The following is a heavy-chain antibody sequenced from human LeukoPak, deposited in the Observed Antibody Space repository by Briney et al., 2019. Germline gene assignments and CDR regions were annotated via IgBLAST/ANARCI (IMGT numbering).Heavy chain of an antibody. Sequence: GGSLRLSCAASGFTFSSYWMHWVRQAPGKGLVWVSRIKSDGSSTRYADSVKGRFTISRDNAKNTLWLQMHSLRAEDTAVYYCATDLDYGGYSHFDFWGQGTLVTVSS. J-gene: IGHJ4*02. V-gene: IGHV3-74*01. CDR2: IKSDGSST. CDR3: ATDLDYGGYSHFDF. CDR1: GFTFSSYW. D-gene: IGHD4-23*01.